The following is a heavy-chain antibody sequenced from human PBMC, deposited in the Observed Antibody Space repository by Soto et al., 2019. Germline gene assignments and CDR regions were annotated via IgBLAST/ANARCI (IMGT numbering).Heavy chain of an antibody. D-gene: IGHD6-13*01. CDR2: INPNSGGT. V-gene: IGHV1-2*04. Sequence: QVQLVQSGAEVKKPGASVKVSCKASGYTFTGYYMHWVRQAPGQGLEWMGWINPNSGGTNYAQKFQGWVTMTRDTSISTAYMELSRLRSDDTAVYYCAREIAQQPVRGDYYYYGMDVWGQGTTVTVSS. CDR3: AREIAQQPVRGDYYYYGMDV. J-gene: IGHJ6*02. CDR1: GYTFTGYY.